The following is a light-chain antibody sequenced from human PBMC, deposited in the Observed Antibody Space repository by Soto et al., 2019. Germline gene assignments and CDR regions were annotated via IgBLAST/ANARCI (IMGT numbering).Light chain of an antibody. V-gene: IGKV1-39*01. J-gene: IGKJ3*01. CDR1: QSISSC. Sequence: DIQMTQSPSSLSASVGDRVTITCRASQSISSCLNWYQQKPGKAPNLLIYATSSLQSGVPSRFSGSGSGTDFTLTISSLQPEDSATYFCQQSYIMPLTFGPGTKVDVK. CDR2: ATS. CDR3: QQSYIMPLT.